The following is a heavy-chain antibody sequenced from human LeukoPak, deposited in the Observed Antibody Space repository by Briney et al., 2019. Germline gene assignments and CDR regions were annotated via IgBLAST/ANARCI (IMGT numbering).Heavy chain of an antibody. Sequence: PGGSLRLSCAASGFTFSSYAMSWVRQAPGKGLEWVSAISGSGGSTYYADSVKGRFTISRDNSKNTLYLQMNSLRAEDTAVYYCAKLFNYYGVYYYYGMDVWGQGTTVTVSS. V-gene: IGHV3-23*01. CDR2: ISGSGGST. CDR3: AKLFNYYGVYYYYGMDV. CDR1: GFTFSSYA. D-gene: IGHD3-10*01. J-gene: IGHJ6*02.